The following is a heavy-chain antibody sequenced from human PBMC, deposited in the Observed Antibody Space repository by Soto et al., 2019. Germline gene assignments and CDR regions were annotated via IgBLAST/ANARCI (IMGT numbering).Heavy chain of an antibody. CDR2: INHSGNT. CDR3: ARVKVVVYVLDV. V-gene: IGHV4-34*01. CDR1: GGSFSGYY. D-gene: IGHD2-15*01. J-gene: IGHJ6*02. Sequence: PSETLSLTCAVFGGSFSGYYWSWIRQPPGKGLEWIGEINHSGNTNYSPSRQSRVIFSVDTSKNQFSLRLSSVTAADTAVDYCARVKVVVYVLDVWGQGTTVTVSS.